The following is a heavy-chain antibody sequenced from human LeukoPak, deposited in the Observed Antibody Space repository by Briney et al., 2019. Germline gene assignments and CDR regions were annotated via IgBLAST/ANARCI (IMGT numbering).Heavy chain of an antibody. J-gene: IGHJ6*03. CDR2: IYYSGST. CDR1: GGSISSSSYY. Sequence: SETLSLTCTVSGGSISSSSYYWGWIRQPPGKGLEWIGSIYYSGSTYYNPSLKSRVTISVDTSKNQFSLKLSSVTAADTAVYYCATRPGIAAAGINSRPYYYYYYMDVWGKGTTVTVSS. CDR3: ATRPGIAAAGINSRPYYYYYYMDV. D-gene: IGHD6-13*01. V-gene: IGHV4-39*07.